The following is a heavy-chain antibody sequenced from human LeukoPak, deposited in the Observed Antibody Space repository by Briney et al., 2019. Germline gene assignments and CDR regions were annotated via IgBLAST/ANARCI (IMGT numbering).Heavy chain of an antibody. CDR3: ARLDGTMVRGVAYDY. CDR1: GGSISSYY. V-gene: IGHV4-4*09. Sequence: SETLSLTCTVSGGSISSYYWSWIRQPPGKGLEWIGYIYTSGSTNYNPSLKSRVTISVDTSKNQFSLKLSSVTAADTAVYYCARLDGTMVRGVAYDYWGQGTLVTVSS. J-gene: IGHJ4*02. D-gene: IGHD3-10*01. CDR2: IYTSGST.